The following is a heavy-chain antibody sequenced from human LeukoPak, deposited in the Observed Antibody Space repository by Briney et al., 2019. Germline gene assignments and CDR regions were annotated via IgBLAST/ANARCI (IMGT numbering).Heavy chain of an antibody. Sequence: GGSLRLSCAASGFTFSSYWMSWVRQAPGKGLEWVANIKQDGSEKYYVDSVKGRFTISRDNSKNTLYLQMNSLRAEDTAVYYCARGNYGDYGRVDYWGQGTLVTVSS. J-gene: IGHJ4*02. D-gene: IGHD4-17*01. V-gene: IGHV3-7*01. CDR1: GFTFSSYW. CDR2: IKQDGSEK. CDR3: ARGNYGDYGRVDY.